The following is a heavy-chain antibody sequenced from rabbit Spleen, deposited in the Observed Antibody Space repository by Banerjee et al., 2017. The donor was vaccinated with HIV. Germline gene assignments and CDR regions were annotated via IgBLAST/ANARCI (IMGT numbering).Heavy chain of an antibody. CDR3: ARYSGPAYLDL. D-gene: IGHD1-1*01. J-gene: IGHJ4*01. Sequence: QSLEESGGDLVKPGASLTLTCTASGFTFSTNYWMNWVRQAPGKGLEWITYMDSGSGRTYYASWAKGRITISKTSSTTVTLQMTSLTAADTATYFCARYSGPAYLDLWGPGTLVTVS. V-gene: IGHV1S40*01. CDR2: MDSGSGRT. CDR1: GFTFSTNYW.